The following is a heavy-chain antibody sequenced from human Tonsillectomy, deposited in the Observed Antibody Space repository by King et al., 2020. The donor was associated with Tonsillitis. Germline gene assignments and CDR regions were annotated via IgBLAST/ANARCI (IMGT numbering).Heavy chain of an antibody. CDR3: AKDPAEGGYRENYFEY. CDR2: ISGSGGST. V-gene: IGHV3-23*01. Sequence: EVQLLESGGGLVQPGGSLRLSCAASGITFSSYAMSWVRQTPGKGLEWVSDISGSGGSTHYADSVKGRFTISRDNSKNTRYLQMNSLSAEDTAVYYCAKDPAEGGYRENYFEYWGQGTLVTVSS. CDR1: GITFSSYA. J-gene: IGHJ4*02. D-gene: IGHD5-12*01.